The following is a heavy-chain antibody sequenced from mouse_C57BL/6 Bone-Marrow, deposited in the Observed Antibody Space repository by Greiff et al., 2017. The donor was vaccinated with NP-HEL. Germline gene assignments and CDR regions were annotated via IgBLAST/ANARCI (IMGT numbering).Heavy chain of an antibody. CDR2: IYPGNGAT. J-gene: IGHJ3*01. D-gene: IGHD2-12*01. Sequence: LQQSGAELVRPGASVKMSCKASGYTFTSYNMHWVKQTPRQGLEWIGAIYPGNGATSYNQKFKGKATLTVDKSSSTAYMQLSGLTSEASAVYFCARWHYISGGFAYWGQGTLVTVSA. V-gene: IGHV1-12*01. CDR1: GYTFTSYN. CDR3: ARWHYISGGFAY.